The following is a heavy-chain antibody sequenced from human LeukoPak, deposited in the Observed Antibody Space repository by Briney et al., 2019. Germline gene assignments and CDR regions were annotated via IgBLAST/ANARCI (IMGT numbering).Heavy chain of an antibody. CDR2: INPNSGGT. V-gene: IGHV1-2*02. Sequence: GASVKVSCKASGYTFTGYYMHWVRQAPGQGLEWMGWINPNSGGTNYAQKFQGRVTMTRDTSISTAYMELSRLRSDDTAVYYCARGLEGLISYCGGDCRTPWGQGTLVTVSS. CDR3: ARGLEGLISYCGGDCRTP. D-gene: IGHD2-21*02. J-gene: IGHJ5*02. CDR1: GYTFTGYY.